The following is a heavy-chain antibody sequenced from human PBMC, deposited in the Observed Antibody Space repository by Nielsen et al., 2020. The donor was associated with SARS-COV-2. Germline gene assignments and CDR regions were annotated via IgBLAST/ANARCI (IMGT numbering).Heavy chain of an antibody. CDR1: GFTFSSHA. Sequence: GESLKISCAASGFTFSSHAMHWVRQAPGKGLDWVAIISYDGSTKYNEDSVKGRFTISRDNSKNTLYLQMNSLRAEDTAVYYCARDKFYSSSWYGDNYYYGMDVWGQGTTVTVSS. CDR2: ISYDGSTK. V-gene: IGHV3-30*14. J-gene: IGHJ6*02. D-gene: IGHD6-13*01. CDR3: ARDKFYSSSWYGDNYYYGMDV.